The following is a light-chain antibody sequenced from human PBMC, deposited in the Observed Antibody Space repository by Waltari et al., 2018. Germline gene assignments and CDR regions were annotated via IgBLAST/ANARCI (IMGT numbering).Light chain of an antibody. CDR3: QKYDSLPAT. Sequence: SCRASQSVGKYLAWYQQKPGQAPRLLLDHASNRATGIPDRFSGSGSGTDFSLTISRLEPEDFAIYFCQKYDSLPATLGQGTKVEIK. V-gene: IGKV3-20*01. J-gene: IGKJ1*01. CDR2: HAS. CDR1: QSVGKY.